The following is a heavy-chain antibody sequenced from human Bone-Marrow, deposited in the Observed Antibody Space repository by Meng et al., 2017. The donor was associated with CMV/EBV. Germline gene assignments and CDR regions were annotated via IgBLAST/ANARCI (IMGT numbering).Heavy chain of an antibody. D-gene: IGHD2-8*02. J-gene: IGHJ4*02. CDR1: GYTFTGHY. CDR2: INPKSGGT. CDR3: GRVTFCTGGPCLSLLD. V-gene: IGHV1-2*02. Sequence: QVQLVQSGAEVKTSGASVKVSCKASGYTFTGHYIHWVRQAPGHGLEWMAWINPKSGGTNYAQKFQGRVTLTRDTSISVAYMELNRLRSDDTAVYYCGRVTFCTGGPCLSLLDWGQGTLVTVSS.